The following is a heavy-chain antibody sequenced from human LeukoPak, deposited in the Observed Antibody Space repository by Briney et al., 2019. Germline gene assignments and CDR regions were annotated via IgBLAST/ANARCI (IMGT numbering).Heavy chain of an antibody. Sequence: GESLKISCKGSGYSFTNYWIGRVRQMPGKGLEWMGIIYPGDSDTRYSPSFQGQVTISADKSISTAYLQWSSLKASDTAMYYCARSYSSSWYGGYFDYWGQGTLVTVSS. CDR2: IYPGDSDT. CDR1: GYSFTNYW. V-gene: IGHV5-51*01. CDR3: ARSYSSSWYGGYFDY. D-gene: IGHD6-13*01. J-gene: IGHJ4*02.